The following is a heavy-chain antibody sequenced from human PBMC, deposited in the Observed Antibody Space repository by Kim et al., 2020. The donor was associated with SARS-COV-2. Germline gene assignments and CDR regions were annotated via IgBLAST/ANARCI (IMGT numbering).Heavy chain of an antibody. CDR3: AHQGYIFAQNTYYYMDI. D-gene: IGHD5-12*01. CDR1: GFTFNNYG. J-gene: IGHJ6*03. V-gene: IGHV3-30*03. Sequence: GGSLRLSCAASGFTFNNYGMHWVRQAPGKGLEWVAFISYEGSTKQYLDSLKGRFTVSRDYSKNTLYLQMNSLTAEDTAVYYCAHQGYIFAQNTYYYMDI. CDR2: ISYEGSTK.